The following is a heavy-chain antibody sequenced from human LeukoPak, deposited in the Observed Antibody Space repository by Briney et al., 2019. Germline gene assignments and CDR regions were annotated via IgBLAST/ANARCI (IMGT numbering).Heavy chain of an antibody. D-gene: IGHD6-13*01. CDR3: ARWYSSSWYGEYFDY. V-gene: IGHV4-38-2*01. J-gene: IGHJ4*02. CDR1: GYSISSGYY. Sequence: PSETLSLTCAVSGYSISSGYYWGWIRQPPGKGLEWIGNIYHSGSTYYNPSLKSRVTISVDTSKNQFSLKLSSVTTADTAVYYCARWYSSSWYGEYFDYWGQGTLVTVSS. CDR2: IYHSGST.